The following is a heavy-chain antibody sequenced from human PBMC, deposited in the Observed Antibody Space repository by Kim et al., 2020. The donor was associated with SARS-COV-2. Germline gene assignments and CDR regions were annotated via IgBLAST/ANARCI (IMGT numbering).Heavy chain of an antibody. Sequence: GGSLRLSCAASGFIVSNKYMNWVRQAPGKGLEWVSVISCGGSTFYSAYLKSRLSISSSNTKNTLHLQMKNIRTEDKAADYYGTSLSSSTCSLNFGTFDI. J-gene: IGHJ3*02. CDR2: ISCGGST. V-gene: IGHV3-66*01. D-gene: IGHD2-15*01. CDR3: GTSLSSSTCSLNFGTFDI. CDR1: GFIVSNKY.